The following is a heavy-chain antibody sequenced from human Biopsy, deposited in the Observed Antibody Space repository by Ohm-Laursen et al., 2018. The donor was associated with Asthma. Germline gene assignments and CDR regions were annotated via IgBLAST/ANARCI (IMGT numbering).Heavy chain of an antibody. V-gene: IGHV3-30*03. CDR1: GFTFSSYG. J-gene: IGHJ4*02. CDR2: ISYDGSNK. Sequence: SLRLSCAASGFTFSSYGMYWGRQAPGKGLEGGAVISYDGSNKYYADSVKGRFTISRDNSKNTLYLQMNSLRAEDTAVYYCASQSSGPDFWSGYYYFDYWGQGTLVTVSS. CDR3: ASQSSGPDFWSGYYYFDY. D-gene: IGHD3-3*01.